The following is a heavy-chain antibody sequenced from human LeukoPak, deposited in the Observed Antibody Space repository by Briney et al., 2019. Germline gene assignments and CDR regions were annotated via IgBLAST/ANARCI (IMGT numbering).Heavy chain of an antibody. J-gene: IGHJ6*02. CDR1: GYTFTAYY. CDR3: ARVVVSGASYYGMDV. V-gene: IGHV1-2*02. D-gene: IGHD2-15*01. Sequence: GASVKVSCKASGYTFTAYYMVWVRQAPGPGLEWMGWINPNSGDTKYARKFQGRVTMTRDTSISTVYMEVSSLRLDDTAVYYCARVVVSGASYYGMDVWGQGTTVTVSS. CDR2: INPNSGDT.